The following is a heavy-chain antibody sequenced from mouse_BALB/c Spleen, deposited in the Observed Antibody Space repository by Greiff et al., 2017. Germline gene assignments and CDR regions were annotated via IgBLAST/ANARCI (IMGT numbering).Heavy chain of an antibody. V-gene: IGHV5-17*02. CDR3: ARSHGNYPFAY. Sequence: EVMLVESGGGLVQPGGSRKLSCAASGFTFSSFGMHWVRQAPEKGLEWVAYISSGSSTIYYADTVKGRFTISRDNPKNTLFLQMTSLRSEDTAMYYCARSHGNYPFAYWGQGTLVTVSA. D-gene: IGHD2-1*01. J-gene: IGHJ3*01. CDR2: ISSGSSTI. CDR1: GFTFSSFG.